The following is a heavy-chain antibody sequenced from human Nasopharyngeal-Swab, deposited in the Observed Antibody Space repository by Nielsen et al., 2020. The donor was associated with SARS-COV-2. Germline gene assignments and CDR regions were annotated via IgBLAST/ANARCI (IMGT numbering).Heavy chain of an antibody. V-gene: IGHV4-59*11. CDR1: GVSITSQY. Sequence: SETLSLICTVSGVSITSQYWSWIRQPPGKGLEWIGYISHNSGTSYNPSLKSRVTMFMDTSKNQFSLRLRSVTAADTAVYYCAKEGATGWFDPCGQGTLVTVSS. CDR3: AKEGATGWFDP. J-gene: IGHJ5*02. CDR2: ISHNSGT.